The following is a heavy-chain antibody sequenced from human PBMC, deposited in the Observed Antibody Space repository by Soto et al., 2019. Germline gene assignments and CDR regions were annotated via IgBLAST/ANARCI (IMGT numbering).Heavy chain of an antibody. CDR3: ARDYYDFWSGYYGWFDP. CDR1: GGSFSGYY. D-gene: IGHD3-3*01. J-gene: IGHJ5*02. CDR2: INHSGST. V-gene: IGHV4-34*01. Sequence: QVQLQQWGAGLLKPSETLSLTCAVYGGSFSGYYWSWIRQPPGKGLEWIGEINHSGSTNYNPSLKSRVTISVDTSKKQFSLKLSSVTAADTAVYYCARDYYDFWSGYYGWFDPWGQGTLVTVSS.